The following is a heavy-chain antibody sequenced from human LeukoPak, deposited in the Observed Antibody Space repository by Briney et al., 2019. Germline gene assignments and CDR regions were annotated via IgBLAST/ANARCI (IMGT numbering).Heavy chain of an antibody. J-gene: IGHJ6*03. CDR1: GFTFVYYA. CDR3: ARDSSWTGTTGLGYYYYMDV. Sequence: GGSLRLSCAASGFTFVYYAMHWVRQAPGKGLEWVSGLSWNSTNIDYADSVKGRFTISRDNAKNSLYLQMNSLRAEDTALYYCARDSSWTGTTGLGYYYYMDVWGKGTTVTVSS. V-gene: IGHV3-9*01. D-gene: IGHD1-1*01. CDR2: LSWNSTNI.